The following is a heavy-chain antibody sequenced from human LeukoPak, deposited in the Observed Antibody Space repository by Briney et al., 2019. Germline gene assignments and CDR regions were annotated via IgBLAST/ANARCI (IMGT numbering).Heavy chain of an antibody. CDR1: GFTFGSYG. J-gene: IGHJ4*02. CDR2: ISGSGGST. Sequence: GGTLRLSCAASGFTFGSYGMSWVRQAPGKGLEWVSAISGSGGSTYYADSVKGRFTISRDNSKNTLYLQMDSLRAEDTAVYYCAKTGRQTMIVVYLDYWGQGTLVTVSS. V-gene: IGHV3-23*01. CDR3: AKTGRQTMIVVYLDY. D-gene: IGHD3-22*01.